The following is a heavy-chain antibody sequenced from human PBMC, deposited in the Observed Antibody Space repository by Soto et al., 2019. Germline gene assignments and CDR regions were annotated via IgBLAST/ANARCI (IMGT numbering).Heavy chain of an antibody. Sequence: GESLKISCKGSGYSFTSYWISWVRQMPGKGLEWMGRIDPSDSYTNYSPSFQGHVTISADKSISTAYLQWSSLKASDTAMYYCARHIVDEYRTGYSYGYYCYYGMDVWGQGTTVTVS. CDR1: GYSFTSYW. V-gene: IGHV5-10-1*01. J-gene: IGHJ6*02. CDR3: ARHIVDEYRTGYSYGYYCYYGMDV. D-gene: IGHD5-18*01. CDR2: IDPSDSYT.